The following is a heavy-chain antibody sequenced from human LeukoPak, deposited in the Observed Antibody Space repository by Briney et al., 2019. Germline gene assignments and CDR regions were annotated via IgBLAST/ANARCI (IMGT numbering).Heavy chain of an antibody. CDR2: ISSSSSYI. J-gene: IGHJ3*02. V-gene: IGHV3-21*01. CDR1: GFTFSSYS. Sequence: GGSLRLSRAASGFTFSSYSMNWVRQAPRGGLEWVSSISSSSSYIYYADSVKGRFTISRDNAKNSLYLQMNSLRAEDTAVYHCAREATTVVNGFDIWGQGTMVTVS. CDR3: AREATTVVNGFDI. D-gene: IGHD4-23*01.